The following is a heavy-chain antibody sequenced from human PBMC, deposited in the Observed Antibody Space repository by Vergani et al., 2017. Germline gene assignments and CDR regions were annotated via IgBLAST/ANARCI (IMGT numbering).Heavy chain of an antibody. D-gene: IGHD2-8*01. CDR3: ATKSCCTPGCQIGYFRE. Sequence: QVHLVESGGGVVQPGRSLRLSCVVSGFTSSYYGMHWVRQAPGKGLEWVAVISYDGTQKYYEDSVKGRFTISRDNSMSTLYVQMNSLRTDDTTVYYCATKSCCTPGCQIGYFREWGQGTLVTVSS. J-gene: IGHJ1*01. CDR2: ISYDGTQK. CDR1: GFTSSYYG. V-gene: IGHV3-30*03.